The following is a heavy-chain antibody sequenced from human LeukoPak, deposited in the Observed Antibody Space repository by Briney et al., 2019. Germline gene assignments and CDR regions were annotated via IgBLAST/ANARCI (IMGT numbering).Heavy chain of an antibody. D-gene: IGHD5-18*01. CDR1: GFTFSNYA. J-gene: IGHJ4*02. CDR3: AKDRERVSWDTAMGGFGY. V-gene: IGHV3-30*02. Sequence: PGGSLRLSCAASGFTFSNYAMSWVRQAPGKGLEWVAFIRYDGSNKYYADSVKGRFTISRDNSKNTLYLQMNSLRAEDTAVYYCAKDRERVSWDTAMGGFGYWGQGTLVTVSS. CDR2: IRYDGSNK.